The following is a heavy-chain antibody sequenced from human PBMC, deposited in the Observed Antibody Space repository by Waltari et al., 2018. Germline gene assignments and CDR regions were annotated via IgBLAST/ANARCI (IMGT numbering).Heavy chain of an antibody. Sequence: QVQLQESGPGLVKPSQTLSLSCSVSGGSIRNGHYYWTWIRQPPGTGLEWLGYIYYTGTTYYNPSLKNRVFISVDTSKNQLSLNLTSVTAADTAVYYCAKGAGDQPPKFDPWGQGTLVTVSS. CDR3: AKGAGDQPPKFDP. V-gene: IGHV4-30-4*08. CDR2: IYYTGTT. D-gene: IGHD7-27*01. J-gene: IGHJ5*02. CDR1: GGSIRNGHYY.